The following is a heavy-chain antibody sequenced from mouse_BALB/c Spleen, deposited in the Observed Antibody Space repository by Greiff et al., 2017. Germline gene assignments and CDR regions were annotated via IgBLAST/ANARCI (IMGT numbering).Heavy chain of an antibody. V-gene: IGHV1-69*02. CDR3: TKGLRRGYYAMDY. CDR2: IYPSDSYT. Sequence: QVQLQQPGAELVRPGASVKLSCKASGYTFTSYWINWVKQRPGQGLEWIGNIYPSDSYTNYNQKFKDKATLTVDKSSSTAYMQLSSPTSEDSAVYYCTKGLRRGYYAMDYWGQGTSVTVSS. J-gene: IGHJ4*01. D-gene: IGHD2-4*01. CDR1: GYTFTSYW.